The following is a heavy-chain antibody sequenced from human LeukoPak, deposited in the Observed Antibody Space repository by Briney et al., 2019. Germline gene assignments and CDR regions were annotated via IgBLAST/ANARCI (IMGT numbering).Heavy chain of an antibody. CDR3: ASPHYYDSSGYGGQPFDI. CDR2: ISRSSKYI. J-gene: IGHJ3*02. D-gene: IGHD3-22*01. V-gene: IGHV3-21*01. CDR1: GFTFSSYG. Sequence: GGSLRLSCAASGFTFSSYGMSWVRQAPGKGLEWVSSISRSSKYIYYADSVKGRFTISRDNAKNSLYLQMNSLRAEDTAVYYCASPHYYDSSGYGGQPFDIWGQGTMVTVSS.